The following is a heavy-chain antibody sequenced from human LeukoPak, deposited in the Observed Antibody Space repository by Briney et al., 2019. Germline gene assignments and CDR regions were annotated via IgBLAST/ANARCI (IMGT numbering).Heavy chain of an antibody. CDR1: GYTFTGYY. J-gene: IGHJ4*02. CDR3: ARDPFDSSSIDY. CDR2: INPNSGGT. Sequence: GASVKVSCKASGYTFTGYYIHWVRQAPGQGLEWMGWINPNSGGTNHAQKFQGRVTMTRDTSISTAYMELSRLRSDDTAVYYCARDPFDSSSIDYWGQGTLVTVSS. D-gene: IGHD3-9*01. V-gene: IGHV1-2*02.